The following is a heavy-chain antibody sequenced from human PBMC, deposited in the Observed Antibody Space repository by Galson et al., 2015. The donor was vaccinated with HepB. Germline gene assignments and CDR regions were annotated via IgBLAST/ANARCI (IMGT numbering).Heavy chain of an antibody. D-gene: IGHD4/OR15-4a*01. J-gene: IGHJ4*02. CDR2: ISSSGGST. V-gene: IGHV3-23*01. Sequence: SLRLSCAASGFTFSSYAMNWVRQAPGKGLEWVSDISSSGGSTYYADSVKGRFTISRDNSQKTLYLQMNNLRAEDTAVYYCAKANYSDVWGQGTLVIVSS. CDR1: GFTFSSYA. CDR3: AKANYSDV.